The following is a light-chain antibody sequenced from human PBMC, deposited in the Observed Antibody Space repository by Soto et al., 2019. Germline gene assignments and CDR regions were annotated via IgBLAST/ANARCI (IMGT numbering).Light chain of an antibody. Sequence: QSVLTQPPSASGTPGQRVTISCSGSSSNIGSNYVYWYQQLPGTVPQLLIYRNSERPSGVPDRFSGSKSGTSASLAISGLRSEDDADYYCAAWDDSLSGEVFGGGTKVNVL. J-gene: IGLJ2*01. CDR2: RNS. CDR3: AAWDDSLSGEV. V-gene: IGLV1-47*01. CDR1: SSNIGSNY.